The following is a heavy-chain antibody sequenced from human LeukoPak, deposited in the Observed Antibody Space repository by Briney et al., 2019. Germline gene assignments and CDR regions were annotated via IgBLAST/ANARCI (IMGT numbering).Heavy chain of an antibody. CDR1: GYTFTSYY. V-gene: IGHV1-46*01. CDR3: ARDRVLMVYAGGYFQH. CDR2: INPSGGST. J-gene: IGHJ1*01. Sequence: GASVKVSCKASGYTFTSYYMHWVRQAPGQGLGWMGIINPSGGSTSYAQKFQGRVTMTRDTSTSTVYMELSSLRSEDTAVYYCARDRVLMVYAGGYFQHWGQGTLVTVSS. D-gene: IGHD2-8*01.